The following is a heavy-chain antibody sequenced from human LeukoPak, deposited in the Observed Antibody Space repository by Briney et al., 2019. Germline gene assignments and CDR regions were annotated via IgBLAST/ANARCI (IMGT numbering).Heavy chain of an antibody. J-gene: IGHJ4*02. V-gene: IGHV1-2*02. CDR1: GYTFTGYY. D-gene: IGHD5-12*01. Sequence: EASVKVSCKASGYTFTGYYMHWVRQAPGQGLEWMGWINPNSGGTYYAQKFQGRVTMTRDTSISTTYMELSRLRSDDTAVYYCARMWLRPRSRPFAYWGQGTLVTVSS. CDR2: INPNSGGT. CDR3: ARMWLRPRSRPFAY.